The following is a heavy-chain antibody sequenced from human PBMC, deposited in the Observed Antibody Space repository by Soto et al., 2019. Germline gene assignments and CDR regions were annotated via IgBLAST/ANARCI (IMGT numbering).Heavy chain of an antibody. D-gene: IGHD3-10*01. V-gene: IGHV4-39*01. CDR1: GGSISSSSYY. CDR2: IYYSGST. Sequence: SETLSLTCTVSGGSISSSSYYWGWIRQPPGKGLEWIGSIYYSGSTYYNPSLKSRVTISVDTSKNQFSLKLSSVTAADTAVYYCASPSSMVRVDLYYYYYGMVVCGQGTRVTVSS. J-gene: IGHJ6*02. CDR3: ASPSSMVRVDLYYYYYGMVV.